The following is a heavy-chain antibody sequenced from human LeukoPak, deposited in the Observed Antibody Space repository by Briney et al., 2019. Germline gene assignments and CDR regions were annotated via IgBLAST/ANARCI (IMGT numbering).Heavy chain of an antibody. J-gene: IGHJ6*02. Sequence: KPSETLSLTCTVSGGSISRYHWSWIRQPPGKGLEWIGYIFYSGSTNYNPSLKSRITISLDTSKDQFSLRLISVTAADTAVYYCARTVSGDYYGMDVWGQGTTVTVSS. CDR3: ARTVSGDYYGMDV. CDR2: IFYSGST. V-gene: IGHV4-59*08. CDR1: GGSISRYH. D-gene: IGHD1-26*01.